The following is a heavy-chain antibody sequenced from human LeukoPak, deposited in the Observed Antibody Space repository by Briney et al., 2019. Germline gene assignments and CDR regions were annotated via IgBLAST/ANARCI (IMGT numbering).Heavy chain of an antibody. D-gene: IGHD3-10*01. V-gene: IGHV4-34*01. CDR3: ARDWGEKIWFGESYNWFDP. CDR2: INHSGST. CDR1: GGSFSGYY. Sequence: SETLSLTCAVYGGSFSGYYWSWIRQPPGKGLEWIGEINHSGSTNYNPSLKSRVTISVDTSKNQFSLKLSSVTAADTAVYYCARDWGEKIWFGESYNWFDPWGQGTLVTVSS. J-gene: IGHJ5*02.